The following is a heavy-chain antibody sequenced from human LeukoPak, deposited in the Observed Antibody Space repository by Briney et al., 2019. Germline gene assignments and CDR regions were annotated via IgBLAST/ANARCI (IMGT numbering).Heavy chain of an antibody. CDR3: AKLGRYCSSTSCYYFDY. V-gene: IGHV3-23*01. CDR1: GFTFSSYA. D-gene: IGHD2-2*01. CDR2: ISGSGGST. Sequence: GGSLRLSCAASGFTFSSYAMSWVRQAPGKGLEWVSAISGSGGSTYYADSVKGRFTISRDNSKNTLYLQMNSLRAEDTAVYSCAKLGRYCSSTSCYYFDYWGQGTLVTVSP. J-gene: IGHJ4*02.